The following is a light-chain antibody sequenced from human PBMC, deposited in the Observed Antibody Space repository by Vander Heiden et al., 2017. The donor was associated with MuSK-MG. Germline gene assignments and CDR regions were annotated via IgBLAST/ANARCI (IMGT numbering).Light chain of an antibody. Sequence: SSGLPQDPALSVPLGQTGRITCQGDSLRTYYASWYHQKTGQAPVLVIYGKNNRHAGIPDRFSGSSSGNTASVTITGAQAEDEADYYCNSRDSSGNHVVFGGGTKLTVL. CDR3: NSRDSSGNHVV. J-gene: IGLJ2*01. CDR2: GKN. V-gene: IGLV3-19*01. CDR1: SLRTYY.